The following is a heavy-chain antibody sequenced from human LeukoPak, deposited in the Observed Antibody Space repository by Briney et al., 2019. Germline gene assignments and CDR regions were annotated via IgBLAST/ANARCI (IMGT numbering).Heavy chain of an antibody. Sequence: SETLSLTCTVSGGSIRSYYWSWIRQPPGKGLEWIAFIYYSGSTNYNPSLKSRVTISVDTSKNQFSLKLSAVTAADTAVYYCARVTYYYDSSGYYYFDYWGQGTLVTVSS. CDR1: GGSIRSYY. CDR3: ARVTYYYDSSGYYYFDY. CDR2: IYYSGST. V-gene: IGHV4-59*12. D-gene: IGHD3-22*01. J-gene: IGHJ4*02.